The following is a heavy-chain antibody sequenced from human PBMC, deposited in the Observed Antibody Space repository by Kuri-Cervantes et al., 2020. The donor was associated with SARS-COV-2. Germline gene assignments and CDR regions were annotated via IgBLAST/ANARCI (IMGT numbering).Heavy chain of an antibody. CDR2: INHSGST. CDR1: GGSFSAYY. CDR3: ARDRGVDYCSSTSCPSGPFGPFDP. J-gene: IGHJ5*02. D-gene: IGHD2-2*01. V-gene: IGHV4-34*01. Sequence: GSLRLSCAVYGGSFSAYYWSWIRQPPGKGLEWIGEINHSGSTNYNPSLKSRVTISVDTSKHQLSLKLSSVTAADTAVYYCARDRGVDYCSSTSCPSGPFGPFDPWGQGTLVTVSS.